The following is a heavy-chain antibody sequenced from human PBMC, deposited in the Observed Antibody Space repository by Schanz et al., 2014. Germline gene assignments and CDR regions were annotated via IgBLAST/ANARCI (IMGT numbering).Heavy chain of an antibody. V-gene: IGHV1-46*03. J-gene: IGHJ4*02. D-gene: IGHD2-2*01. Sequence: QVQLVQSGAEVKKPGASVKVSCKASGYTFTSYSMHWVRQAPGQGLEWMGIINPIGGSTTYAQKFRGAGTLTSDTSTDTAYLELTSLRSEDTAVYYCARTPTAYCSDTSCLGTPFDYWGQGTLITVSS. CDR1: GYTFTSYS. CDR2: INPIGGST. CDR3: ARTPTAYCSDTSCLGTPFDY.